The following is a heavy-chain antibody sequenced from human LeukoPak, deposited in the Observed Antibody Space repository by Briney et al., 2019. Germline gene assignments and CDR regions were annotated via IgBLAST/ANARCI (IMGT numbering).Heavy chain of an antibody. CDR1: GYTFTGYY. CDR3: AKAAAGSQHSYYDYYYLDV. CDR2: INHNSGGT. J-gene: IGHJ6*03. V-gene: IGHV1-2*02. Sequence: ASVNVSCKASGYTFTGYYMHWVRQPPGQGLEWMGWINHNSGGTNYAQKSQGRVTMTRDTSISTAYMELSRLRSDDTAVYYCAKAAAGSQHSYYDYYYLDVWGTGTTVTISS. D-gene: IGHD6-13*01.